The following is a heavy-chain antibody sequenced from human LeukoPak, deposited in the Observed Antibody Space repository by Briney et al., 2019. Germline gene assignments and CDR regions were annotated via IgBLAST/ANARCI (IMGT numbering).Heavy chain of an antibody. CDR3: ARGRGYYKYYFDY. CDR2: IWYDGSNK. J-gene: IGHJ4*02. D-gene: IGHD3-22*01. CDR1: GFTFSSYG. V-gene: IGHV3-33*01. Sequence: GGSLRLSCAASGFTFSSYGMHWVRQAPGKGLEWVAVIWYDGSNKYYADSVKGRFTISRDNSKNTLYLQMNSLRAEDTAVYYCARGRGYYKYYFDYWGQGTLVTVSS.